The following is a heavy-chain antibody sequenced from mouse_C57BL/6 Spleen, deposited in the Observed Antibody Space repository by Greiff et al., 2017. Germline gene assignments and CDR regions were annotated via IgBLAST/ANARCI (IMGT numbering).Heavy chain of an antibody. V-gene: IGHV1-80*01. J-gene: IGHJ2*01. D-gene: IGHD2-10*02. CDR2: IYPGDGDT. Sequence: QVQLQQPGTELVKPGASVKISCKASGYAFSSYWMNWVKQRPGKGLEWIGQIYPGDGDTNYNGKFKGKATLTADKSSSTAYMQLSSLTSEDSAVYFCARRVYGNQYYFDYWGQGTTLTVSS. CDR1: GYAFSSYW. CDR3: ARRVYGNQYYFDY.